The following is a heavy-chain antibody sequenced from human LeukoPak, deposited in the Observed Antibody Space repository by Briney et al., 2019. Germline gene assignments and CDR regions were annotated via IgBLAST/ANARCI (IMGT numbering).Heavy chain of an antibody. CDR1: AYTFTDYY. CDR3: ATGSDSSGWYDDY. J-gene: IGHJ4*02. V-gene: IGHV1-69-2*01. Sequence: ASVKVSCKASAYTFTDYYMHWVQQAPGKGLEWMVGVDPEDGETIYAEKFQGRVTITADTSTNTAYMELSSLRSEDTAVYYCATGSDSSGWYDDYWGQGTLVTVSS. D-gene: IGHD6-19*01. CDR2: VDPEDGET.